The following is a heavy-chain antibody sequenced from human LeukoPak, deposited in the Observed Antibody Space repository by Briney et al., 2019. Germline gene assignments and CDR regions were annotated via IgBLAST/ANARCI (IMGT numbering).Heavy chain of an antibody. CDR1: GGSISSYY. J-gene: IGHJ4*02. Sequence: SKTLSLTCAVSGGSISSYYWSWIRQPPGKGLEWIGYIFYNGNTNYNPSLRSRVTMSLDTSKNQFSLKLTSVTAADTAVYYCARDGAYGSGSYYPFDYWGQGTLVTVSS. V-gene: IGHV4-59*01. D-gene: IGHD3-10*01. CDR3: ARDGAYGSGSYYPFDY. CDR2: IFYNGNT.